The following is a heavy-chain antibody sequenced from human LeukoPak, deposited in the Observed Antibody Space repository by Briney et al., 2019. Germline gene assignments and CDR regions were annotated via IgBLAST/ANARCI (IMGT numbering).Heavy chain of an antibody. CDR2: INWNAGST. CDR1: GFTFDDYG. J-gene: IGHJ4*02. V-gene: IGHV3-20*04. CDR3: ARRDSSGYYYFDY. D-gene: IGHD3-22*01. Sequence: PGGSLRLSCAASGFTFDDYGMSWVRQAPGKGVEWVSGINWNAGSTGYADSVKGRFTTSRDNAKNSLYLQMNSLRAEDTALYYCARRDSSGYYYFDYWGQGTLVTVSS.